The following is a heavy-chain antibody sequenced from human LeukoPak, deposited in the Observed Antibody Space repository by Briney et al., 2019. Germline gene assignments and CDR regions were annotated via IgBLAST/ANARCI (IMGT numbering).Heavy chain of an antibody. D-gene: IGHD2-2*01. CDR1: GYSISSGYY. Sequence: SGTLSLTCAVSGYSISSGYYWGWIRQPPGKGLEWIGSIYHSGNTYYNPSLKSRVTISVDTSKNQLSLKLSSVTAADTAVYYCARYIVVVPAAAFDYWGQGTLVTVSS. J-gene: IGHJ4*02. CDR3: ARYIVVVPAAAFDY. V-gene: IGHV4-38-2*01. CDR2: IYHSGNT.